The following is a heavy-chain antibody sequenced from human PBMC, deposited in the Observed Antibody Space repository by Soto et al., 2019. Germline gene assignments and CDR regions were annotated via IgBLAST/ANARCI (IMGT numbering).Heavy chain of an antibody. CDR3: ARDNWTSY. D-gene: IGHD1-1*01. Sequence: EVQLVESGGGLVQPGGSLRLSCVASGFTFNIYWMHWVRQAPGKGLEWVSRIDNDGSDTTYADSVKGRFTISRDKAKNTLFLQMNTLRVDDTAVYYCARDNWTSYWGQGTLVTVSS. V-gene: IGHV3-74*03. CDR2: IDNDGSDT. CDR1: GFTFNIYW. J-gene: IGHJ4*02.